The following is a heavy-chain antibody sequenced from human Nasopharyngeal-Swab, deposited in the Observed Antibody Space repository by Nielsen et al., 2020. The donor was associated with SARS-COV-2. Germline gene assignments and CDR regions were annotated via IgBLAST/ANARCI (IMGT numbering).Heavy chain of an antibody. D-gene: IGHD2-2*01. CDR2: ISSSSYI. J-gene: IGHJ6*02. V-gene: IGHV3-21*01. Sequence: GESLKISCAASGFTFSSYSMNWVRQAPGKGLEWVSSISSSSYIYYADSVKGRFTISRDNAKNSLYLQMNSLRAEDTAVYYCARGQYCSSTSCYARGYYYYGMDVWGQGTTVTVSS. CDR1: GFTFSSYS. CDR3: ARGQYCSSTSCYARGYYYYGMDV.